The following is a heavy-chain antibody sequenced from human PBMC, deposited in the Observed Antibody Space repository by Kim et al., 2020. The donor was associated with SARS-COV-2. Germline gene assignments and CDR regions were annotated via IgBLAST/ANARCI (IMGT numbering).Heavy chain of an antibody. V-gene: IGHV1-69*13. J-gene: IGHJ6*02. Sequence: SVKVSCKASGGTFSSYAISWVRQAPGQGLDWMGGIIPIFGTANYAQKFQGRVTITADESTSTAYMELSSLRSEDTAVYYCARGFDSGYDGVDYYYYYGMDVWGQGATVTVYS. CDR2: IIPIFGTA. CDR1: GGTFSSYA. D-gene: IGHD5-12*01. CDR3: ARGFDSGYDGVDYYYYYGMDV.